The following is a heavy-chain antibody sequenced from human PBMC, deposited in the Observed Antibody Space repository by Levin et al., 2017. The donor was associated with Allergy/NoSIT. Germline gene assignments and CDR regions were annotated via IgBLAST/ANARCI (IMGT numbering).Heavy chain of an antibody. V-gene: IGHV4-59*01. CDR1: GGPINTYH. Sequence: SQTLSLTCTVSGGPINTYHWSWIRQTPGKGLEWVGNVHYTGTTNYNPSLKSRATISVETSKKQFSLKLTSVTAADTATYYCARGGAEGGTYSVHWGQGTLVTVSS. D-gene: IGHD1-26*01. CDR3: ARGGAEGGTYSVH. CDR2: VHYTGTT. J-gene: IGHJ4*02.